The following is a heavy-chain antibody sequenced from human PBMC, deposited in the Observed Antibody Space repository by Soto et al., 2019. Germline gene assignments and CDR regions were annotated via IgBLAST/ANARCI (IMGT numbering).Heavy chain of an antibody. D-gene: IGHD3-16*01. J-gene: IGHJ5*02. CDR1: GFTFSNYW. CDR3: ARVKLGSYDWVDP. Sequence: EVQLVESGGDLVQPGGSLRLCCAASGFTFSNYWMHWVRQAPGKGLMWVSRINTDGSRATYADSVQGRFGISRDNAKNTVYLQMNILRAEDTAVYYCARVKLGSYDWVDPWGQGTLVTVSS. CDR2: INTDGSRA. V-gene: IGHV3-74*01.